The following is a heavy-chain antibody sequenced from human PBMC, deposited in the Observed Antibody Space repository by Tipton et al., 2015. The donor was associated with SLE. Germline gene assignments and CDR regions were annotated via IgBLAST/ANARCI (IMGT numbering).Heavy chain of an antibody. CDR3: ARGSFWSGPEYYYHAMDV. CDR2: IYHGGST. D-gene: IGHD3-3*01. Sequence: TLSLTCTVSGGSISRYYWSWIRQPPGKGLEWIGYIYHGGSTNYNPSLKSRVTISVDTSKSQFSLKLSSVIAADTAVYYCARGSFWSGPEYYYHAMDVWGQGTTVTVPS. CDR1: GGSISRYY. J-gene: IGHJ6*02. V-gene: IGHV4-59*01.